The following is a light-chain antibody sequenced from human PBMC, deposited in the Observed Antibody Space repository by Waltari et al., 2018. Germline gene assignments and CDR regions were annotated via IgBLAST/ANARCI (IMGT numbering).Light chain of an antibody. Sequence: DMVLTQSPGTLSLSPGERATLSCRASQTVSSNKLAWYQQKPGQAPRLLMSGESTRAAGVPARFSGSGSGTDFTLTISRLEPEDFAVYSCQHYDTSPWAFGQGTKVEVK. CDR2: GES. J-gene: IGKJ1*01. V-gene: IGKV3-20*01. CDR3: QHYDTSPWA. CDR1: QTVSSNK.